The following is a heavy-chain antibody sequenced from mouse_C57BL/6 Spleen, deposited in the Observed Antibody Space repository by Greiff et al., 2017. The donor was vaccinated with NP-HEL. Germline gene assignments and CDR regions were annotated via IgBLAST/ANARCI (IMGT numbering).Heavy chain of an antibody. CDR1: GYTFTSYW. V-gene: IGHV1-50*01. CDR2: IDPSDSYT. J-gene: IGHJ4*01. Sequence: QVQLQQPGAELVQPGASVKLSCKASGYTFTSYWMQWVKQRPGQGLEWIGEIDPSDSYTNYNQKFKGKATLTVDTSSSTAYMQLSSLTSEDSAVYYCARKNSNLYAMDYWGQGTSVTVSS. CDR3: ARKNSNLYAMDY. D-gene: IGHD2-5*01.